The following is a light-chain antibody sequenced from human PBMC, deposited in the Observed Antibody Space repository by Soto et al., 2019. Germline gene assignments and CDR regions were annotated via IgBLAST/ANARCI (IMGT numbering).Light chain of an antibody. J-gene: IGKJ1*01. Sequence: DIQMTQSPSTLSASVGDRVTITCRASQSISSWLAWYQQKPGQAPKLLIYDVSSLQSGVPSRFSGSGSGTEFSLTITSLQPEDFATYYCQYLNGAPTITFGQGTKVDI. CDR1: QSISSW. CDR2: DVS. CDR3: QYLNGAPTIT. V-gene: IGKV1-5*01.